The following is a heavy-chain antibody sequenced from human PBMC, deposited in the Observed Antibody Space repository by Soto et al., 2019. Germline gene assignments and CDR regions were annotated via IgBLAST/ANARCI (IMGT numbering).Heavy chain of an antibody. CDR1: GGSISSGGYY. CDR2: IYYSGST. J-gene: IGHJ4*02. D-gene: IGHD7-27*01. Sequence: PSETLSLTCTVSGGSISSGGYYWSLILLHPGKGLEWIGYIYYSGSTYYNPSLKSRVTISVDTSKNQFSLKLSSVTAAATAVYYCARVPGSGARPRXFDYWGQGTLVTVSS. V-gene: IGHV4-31*03. CDR3: ARVPGSGARPRXFDY.